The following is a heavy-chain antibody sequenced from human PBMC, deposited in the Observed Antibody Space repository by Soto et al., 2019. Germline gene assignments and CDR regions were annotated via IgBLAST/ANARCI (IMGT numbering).Heavy chain of an antibody. D-gene: IGHD6-19*01. V-gene: IGHV1-8*01. J-gene: IGHJ4*02. CDR2: MNPNSGNT. CDR3: ARNGVAVAGILYYFDY. CDR1: GYTFTSYD. Sequence: GASVKVSCKASGYTFTSYDINWVRQATGQGLEWMGWMNPNSGNTGYAQKFQGRVTMTRNTSISTAYMELSSLRSEDTAVYYCARNGVAVAGILYYFDYWGQGTLVTVSS.